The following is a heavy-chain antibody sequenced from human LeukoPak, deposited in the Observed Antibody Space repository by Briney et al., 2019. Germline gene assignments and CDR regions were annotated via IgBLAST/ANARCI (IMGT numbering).Heavy chain of an antibody. CDR2: IKGDGSYT. J-gene: IGHJ4*02. D-gene: IGHD5-24*01. V-gene: IGHV3-74*01. CDR1: GFTFSNYW. CDR3: ARDGDAYNFDY. Sequence: GGSLRLSCAASGFTFSNYWMHWVRQAPVMGLVWVSRIKGDGSYTNYADSVKGRFTISRDNAKNTLYLQMNSLRAEDTAVYYCARDGDAYNFDYWGQGALVTVSS.